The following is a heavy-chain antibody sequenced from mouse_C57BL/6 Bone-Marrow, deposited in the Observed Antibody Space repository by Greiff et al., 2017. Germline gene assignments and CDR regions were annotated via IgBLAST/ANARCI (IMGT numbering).Heavy chain of an antibody. CDR3: ARSGPPWYFDV. Sequence: VQLQQSGAELARPGASVKLSCKASGYTFTSYGISWVKQRTGQGLEWIGEIYPRSGNTYYNEKFKGKATLTAAKSSSTAYMELRSLTSEDSAVYFCARSGPPWYFDVWGTGTTVTVSS. CDR2: IYPRSGNT. D-gene: IGHD3-1*01. V-gene: IGHV1-81*01. J-gene: IGHJ1*03. CDR1: GYTFTSYG.